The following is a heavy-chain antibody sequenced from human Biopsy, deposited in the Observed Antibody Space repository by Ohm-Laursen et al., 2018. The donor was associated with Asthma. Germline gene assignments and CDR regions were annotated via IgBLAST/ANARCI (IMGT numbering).Heavy chain of an antibody. V-gene: IGHV3-33*01. CDR2: ILSDGGEP. J-gene: IGHJ4*02. D-gene: IGHD5-12*01. CDR3: ASESYLRGFGHTLGL. CDR1: GFTFRHYA. Sequence: SLRLSCAASGFTFRHYALHWVRQAPGKGLEWVAFILSDGGEPSYADSVKGRFSISRDNSKSTVYLQMNSLRAGDTAVYYCASESYLRGFGHTLGLWGQGTQVTFS.